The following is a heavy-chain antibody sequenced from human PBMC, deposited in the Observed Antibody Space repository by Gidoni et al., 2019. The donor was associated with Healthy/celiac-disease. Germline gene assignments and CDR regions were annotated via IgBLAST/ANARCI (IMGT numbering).Heavy chain of an antibody. CDR1: GFTFGDYA. Sequence: EVQLVESGGGLVQPGRSLRLSCTASGFTFGDYAMSWVRQAPGKGLEWVGFIRSKAYGGTTEYAASVKGRFTISRDDSKSIAYLQMNSLKTEDTAVYYCTLATALLWFTPNSGDYYYYGMDVWGQGTTVTVSS. CDR2: IRSKAYGGTT. D-gene: IGHD3-10*01. V-gene: IGHV3-49*04. J-gene: IGHJ6*02. CDR3: TLATALLWFTPNSGDYYYYGMDV.